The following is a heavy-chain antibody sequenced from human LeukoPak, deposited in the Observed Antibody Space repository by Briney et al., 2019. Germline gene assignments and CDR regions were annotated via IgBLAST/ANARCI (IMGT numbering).Heavy chain of an antibody. CDR2: IYHSGST. D-gene: IGHD2-15*01. CDR1: GGSISSGGYS. Sequence: SQTLSLTCAVSGGSISSGGYSWSWIRQPPGKGLEWIGYIYHSGSTYYNPSLKSRVTISVDRSKNQFSLKLSSVTAADTAAYYCARGYCSGGSCYDSYWFDPWGQGTLVTVSS. J-gene: IGHJ5*02. V-gene: IGHV4-30-2*01. CDR3: ARGYCSGGSCYDSYWFDP.